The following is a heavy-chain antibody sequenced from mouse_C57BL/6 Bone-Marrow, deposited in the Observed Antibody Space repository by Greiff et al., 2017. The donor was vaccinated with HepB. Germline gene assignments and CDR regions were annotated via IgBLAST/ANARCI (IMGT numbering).Heavy chain of an antibody. Sequence: VQLQQSVAELVRPGASVKLSCTASGFNIKNTYMHWVKQRPEQGLEWIGRIDPANGNTKYAPKFQGKATITADTSSNTAYLQLSSLTSEDTAIYYWARRVGSRSSYWYFDVWGTGTTVTVSS. D-gene: IGHD1-1*01. CDR1: GFNIKNTY. CDR2: IDPANGNT. CDR3: ARRVGSRSSYWYFDV. J-gene: IGHJ1*03. V-gene: IGHV14-3*01.